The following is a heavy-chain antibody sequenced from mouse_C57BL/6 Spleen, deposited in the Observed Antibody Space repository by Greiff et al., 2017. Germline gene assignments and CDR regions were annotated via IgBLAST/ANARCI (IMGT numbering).Heavy chain of an antibody. Sequence: EVKLMESGGGLVKPGGSLKLSCAASGFTFSSYAMSWVRQTPEKRLAWVATISDGGSYTYYPDNVKGRFTISRDNAKNNLYLQMSHLKSEDTAMYYCARGDYSNSFAYWGQGTLVTVSA. D-gene: IGHD2-5*01. J-gene: IGHJ3*01. V-gene: IGHV5-4*03. CDR1: GFTFSSYA. CDR3: ARGDYSNSFAY. CDR2: ISDGGSYT.